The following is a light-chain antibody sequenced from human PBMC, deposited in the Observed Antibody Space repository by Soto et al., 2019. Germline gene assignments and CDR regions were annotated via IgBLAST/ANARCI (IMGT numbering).Light chain of an antibody. CDR1: SSDVGGYNY. Sequence: QSALTQPASVSGSPGQSITISCTGTSSDVGGYNYVSWYQQHPGQAHKHMIYEVSNRPSGVSNRFSGTKSGNTASLTISGLQAENEADYYCSSYTSSSTWVFGGGTKLTVL. J-gene: IGLJ3*02. V-gene: IGLV2-14*01. CDR2: EVS. CDR3: SSYTSSSTWV.